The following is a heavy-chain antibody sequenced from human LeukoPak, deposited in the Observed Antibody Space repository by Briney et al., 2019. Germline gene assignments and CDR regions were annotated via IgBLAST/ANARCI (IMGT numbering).Heavy chain of an antibody. D-gene: IGHD2/OR15-2a*01. CDR2: ISSTGSYI. J-gene: IGHJ4*02. CDR1: GFTFTSYA. Sequence: GGSLRDSFAGCGFTFTSYAMNWVRQIPGKGLEWVSFISSTGSYINYADSVRGRFTISRDNTENSVYLQMNSLRGEDTAIYYCAREYCNTWYPFGYWGPVAHVTVSS. V-gene: IGHV3-21*01. CDR3: AREYCNTWYPFGY.